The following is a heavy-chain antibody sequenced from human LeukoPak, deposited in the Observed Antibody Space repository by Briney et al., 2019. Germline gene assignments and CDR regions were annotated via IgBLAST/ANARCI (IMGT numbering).Heavy chain of an antibody. V-gene: IGHV1-46*01. D-gene: IGHD3-3*01. CDR3: ARDTTTYYDFWD. CDR2: INPSGGST. J-gene: IGHJ4*02. CDR1: GYTFTSYY. Sequence: ASVKVSCKASGYTFTSYYMHWVRQAPGQGLEWMGIINPSGGSTSYAQKFQGRVTMTRDTSTSTVYTELSSLRSEDTAVYYCARDTTTYYDFWDWGQGTLVTVSS.